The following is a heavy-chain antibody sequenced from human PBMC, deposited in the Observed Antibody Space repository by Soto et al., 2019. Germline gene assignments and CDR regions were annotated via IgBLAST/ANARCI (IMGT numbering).Heavy chain of an antibody. CDR2: IDPSDSYT. CDR3: ASQPQSRGKVDY. CDR1: GYSFTSYW. J-gene: IGHJ4*02. Sequence: PGESLKISCQGSGYSFTSYWINWVRQMPGKGLEWMGRIDPSDSYTNYSPSFQGHVTISADKSISTAHLQWSSLKASDTAMYYCASQPQSRGKVDYSGRGSLVTVSS. V-gene: IGHV5-10-1*01.